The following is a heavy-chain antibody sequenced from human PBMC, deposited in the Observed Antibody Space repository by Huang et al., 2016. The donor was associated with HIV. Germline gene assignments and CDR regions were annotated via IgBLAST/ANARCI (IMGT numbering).Heavy chain of an antibody. CDR3: ARGTRLTGLWYFDL. CDR2: INGEGSST. Sequence: EVQLVESGGGLVQPGGSLRLSCAASGFTFSSYWMHGVRQAPGKGVVWVSRINGEGSSTNYADSVKGRFTISRDNAKNTLYVQVNSLRAEDTAVYYCARGTRLTGLWYFDLWGRGTLVSVSS. D-gene: IGHD7-27*01. V-gene: IGHV3-74*01. J-gene: IGHJ2*01. CDR1: GFTFSSYW.